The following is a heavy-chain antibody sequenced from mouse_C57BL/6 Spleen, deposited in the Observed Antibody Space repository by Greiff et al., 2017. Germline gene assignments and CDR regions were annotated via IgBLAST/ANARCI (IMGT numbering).Heavy chain of an antibody. D-gene: IGHD1-1*01. CDR3: ARPRFITTVRAMDY. CDR1: GFTFSDYG. CDR2: ISSGSSTI. J-gene: IGHJ4*01. Sequence: EVQRVESGGGLVKPGGSLKLSCAASGFTFSDYGMHWVRQAPEKGLEWVAYISSGSSTIYYADTVKGRFTISRDNAKNTLFLQMTSLRSEDTAMYYCARPRFITTVRAMDYWGQGTSVTVSS. V-gene: IGHV5-17*01.